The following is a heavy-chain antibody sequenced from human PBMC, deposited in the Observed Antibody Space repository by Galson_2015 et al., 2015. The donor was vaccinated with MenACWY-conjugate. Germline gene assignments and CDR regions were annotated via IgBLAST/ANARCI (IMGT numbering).Heavy chain of an antibody. J-gene: IGHJ4*02. V-gene: IGHV3-21*01. CDR2: ISSSSSYI. CDR3: ARGYDSSGYIDY. D-gene: IGHD3-22*01. CDR1: GFTFSSYS. Sequence: SLRLSCAASGFTFSSYSMNWVRQAPGKGLEWVSSISSSSSYIYCADSAKGRFTISRDNAKNSLYLQMNSLRAEDTAVYYCARGYDSSGYIDYWGQGTLVTVSS.